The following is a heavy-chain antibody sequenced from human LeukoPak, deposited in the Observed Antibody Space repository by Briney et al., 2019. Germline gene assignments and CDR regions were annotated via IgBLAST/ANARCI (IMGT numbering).Heavy chain of an antibody. CDR2: ISAYNGNT. CDR3: AREHDSSGYYGSFDY. D-gene: IGHD3-22*01. J-gene: IGHJ4*02. Sequence: ASVKVSCKASGYTFTSYDISWVRQAPGQGLEWMGWISAYNGNTNYAQKLQGRVTMTTDTSTSTAYMELRSLRSDDTAVYYCAREHDSSGYYGSFDYWGQGTLVTVSS. CDR1: GYTFTSYD. V-gene: IGHV1-18*01.